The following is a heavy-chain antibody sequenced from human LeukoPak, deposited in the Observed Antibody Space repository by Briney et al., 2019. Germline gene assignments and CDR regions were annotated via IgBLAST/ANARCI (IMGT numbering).Heavy chain of an antibody. CDR1: GGSISSSSYY. D-gene: IGHD2-2*02. V-gene: IGHV4-39*07. CDR2: IYYSGST. J-gene: IGHJ3*02. Sequence: PSETLSLTCTVSGGSISSSSYYWGWIRQPPGKGLEWIGSIYYSGSTYYNPSLKSRVTISVDTSKIQFSLKLSSVTAADTAVYYCTTALFVVVPAAINGAFDIWAKGQWSPSLQ. CDR3: TTALFVVVPAAINGAFDI.